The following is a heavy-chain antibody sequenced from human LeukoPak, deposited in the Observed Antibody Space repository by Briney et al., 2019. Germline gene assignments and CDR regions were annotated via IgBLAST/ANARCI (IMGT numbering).Heavy chain of an antibody. Sequence: GASVKVSCKASGYTFTGYYMHWVRQAPGQGFEWMGWINPNSGGTNYAQKFQGWVTMTRDTSISTAYMELSRLRSDDTAVYYCARGRRYYDSSGPGDYWGQGTLVTVSS. CDR3: ARGRRYYDSSGPGDY. V-gene: IGHV1-2*04. CDR2: INPNSGGT. D-gene: IGHD3-22*01. J-gene: IGHJ4*02. CDR1: GYTFTGYY.